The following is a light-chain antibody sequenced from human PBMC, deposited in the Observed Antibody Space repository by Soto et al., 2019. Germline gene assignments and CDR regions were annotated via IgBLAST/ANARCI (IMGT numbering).Light chain of an antibody. J-gene: IGKJ4*01. CDR3: QQSYKTLT. CDR2: AAS. V-gene: IGKV1-39*01. Sequence: DIQLTQSPASLSASVGDRVTITCRASDNIGSNLNWYQHQLRTAPKLLIYAASSLQGGVPSRFSGSGSGTQFTLTISGLQTEDFATYYCQQSYKTLTFGGGTWVDI. CDR1: DNIGSN.